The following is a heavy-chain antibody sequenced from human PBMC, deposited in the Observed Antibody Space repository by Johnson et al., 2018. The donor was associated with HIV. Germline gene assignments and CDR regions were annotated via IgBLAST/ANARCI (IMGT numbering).Heavy chain of an antibody. D-gene: IGHD3-3*01. V-gene: IGHV3-13*01. J-gene: IGHJ3*02. CDR1: GFTFSNYD. CDR2: IGTAGDT. CDR3: ARGGSHITIFGVDINMGAFDI. Sequence: VQLVESGGGLIQPGGSLRLSCAASGFTFSNYDMYWVRQATGKGLEWVSGIGTAGDTYYADSLKGRFTISREDAKNSLYLQMNSLRAGDTAVYYCARGGSHITIFGVDINMGAFDIWGQGTMVTVSS.